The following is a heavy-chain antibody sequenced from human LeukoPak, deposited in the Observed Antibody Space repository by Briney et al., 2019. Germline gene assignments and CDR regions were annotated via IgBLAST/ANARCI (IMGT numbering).Heavy chain of an antibody. J-gene: IGHJ4*02. V-gene: IGHV4-59*08. D-gene: IGHD2-2*01. CDR3: ARQASCSSTNCYPFDY. CDR1: GGSISSDY. CDR2: ISYSGST. Sequence: NPSETLSLTCTVSGGSISSDYWSWIRQPPGKGLEWIGWISYSGSTTYNPSLKTRVTISVDTPKNQFSLKLSSVTAADTAVYYCARQASCSSTNCYPFDYWGQGTLVTVSS.